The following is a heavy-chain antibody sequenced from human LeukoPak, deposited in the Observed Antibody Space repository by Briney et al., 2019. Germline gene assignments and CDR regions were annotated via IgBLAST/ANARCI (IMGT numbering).Heavy chain of an antibody. J-gene: IGHJ1*01. CDR3: AKDWGQVPASISGH. Sequence: GGSLRLSCAASGFTFASYDMTWVRQAPGKGLEWVSVVSGSGGTTFYADSVKGRFTISRDTSRNTLFLQMNSLRTEDTAVYYCAKDWGQVPASISGHWGQGTLVTVSS. V-gene: IGHV3-23*01. D-gene: IGHD2-2*01. CDR2: VSGSGGTT. CDR1: GFTFASYD.